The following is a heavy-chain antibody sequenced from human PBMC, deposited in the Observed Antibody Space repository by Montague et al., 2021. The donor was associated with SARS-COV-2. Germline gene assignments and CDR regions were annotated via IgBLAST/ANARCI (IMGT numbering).Heavy chain of an antibody. CDR2: INHGGST. CDR1: GGSFSGYY. D-gene: IGHD2-2*01. V-gene: IGHV4-34*01. CDR3: ARGDIVVVPAALGIAFYYYYYMDV. Sequence: SETLSLTCAVYGGSFSGYYWSWIRQPPGKGLEWIGEINHGGSTXXXPSXXXRVTISVDTSKNQFSLKLSSVTAADTAAYYCARGDIVVVPAALGIAFYYYYYMDVWGKGTTVTVSS. J-gene: IGHJ6*03.